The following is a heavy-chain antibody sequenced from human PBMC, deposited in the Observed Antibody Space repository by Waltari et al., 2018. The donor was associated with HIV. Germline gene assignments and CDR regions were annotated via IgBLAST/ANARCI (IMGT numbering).Heavy chain of an antibody. CDR3: ARRDGIISAFDI. CDR2: IYNDATT. CDR1: GLSVSGNY. D-gene: IGHD3-10*01. V-gene: IGHV3-66*02. J-gene: IGHJ3*02. Sequence: EVRLVQSGGGLVQPGGSLRLSCVASGLSVSGNYIGWVRQGPGTGLEWVSLIYNDATTYYADSAKGRFTISRDTSKNTLSLDMNNRRPEDTAVYYCARRDGIISAFDIWGQGSMVTVSS.